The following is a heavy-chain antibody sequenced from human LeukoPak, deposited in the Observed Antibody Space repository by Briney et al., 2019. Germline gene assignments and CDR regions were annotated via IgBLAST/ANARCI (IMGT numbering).Heavy chain of an antibody. CDR1: GGSFSGYY. Sequence: RPSETLSLTCAVYGGSFSGYYWSWIRQPPGKGMEWIGEINHSGTTNYNPSLKSRATISVDTSKNQFSLKLSSVTAADTAVYYCARRNYYGSGSYCFDYWGQGTLVTVSS. J-gene: IGHJ4*02. CDR3: ARRNYYGSGSYCFDY. CDR2: INHSGTT. V-gene: IGHV4-34*01. D-gene: IGHD3-10*01.